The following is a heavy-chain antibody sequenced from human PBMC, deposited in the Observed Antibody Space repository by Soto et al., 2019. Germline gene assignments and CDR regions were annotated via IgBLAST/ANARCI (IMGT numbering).Heavy chain of an antibody. D-gene: IGHD3-16*01. V-gene: IGHV1-18*01. J-gene: IGHJ6*02. CDR1: GYTFSSYG. CDR2: ISGYNGNT. Sequence: QVQLVQSGAEVKTPGASVKVSSKATGYTFSSYGISWVRQAPGKGLEWMGWISGYNGNTNYAQKLQGRVTMTIDTSTSTGYMELRSLRSDDTAVYYCARDRGGDGMDVWGQGTTVTVSS. CDR3: ARDRGGDGMDV.